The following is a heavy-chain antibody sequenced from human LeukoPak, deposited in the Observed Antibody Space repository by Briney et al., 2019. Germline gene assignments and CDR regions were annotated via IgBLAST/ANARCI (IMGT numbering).Heavy chain of an antibody. J-gene: IGHJ4*02. CDR1: GFTFSSYS. CDR2: ISSSSSTI. V-gene: IGHV3-48*02. Sequence: PGGSLRLSCAASGFTFSSYSMNWVRQAPGKGLEWVSYISSSSSTIYYADSVKGRFTISRDNAKNSLYLQMNSLRDEDMAVYYCARESLSGSPGYFDYWGQETLVTVSS. CDR3: ARESLSGSPGYFDY. D-gene: IGHD1-26*01.